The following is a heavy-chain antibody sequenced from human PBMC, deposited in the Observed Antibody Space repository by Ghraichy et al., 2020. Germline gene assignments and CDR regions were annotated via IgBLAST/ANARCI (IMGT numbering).Heavy chain of an antibody. CDR3: AKGFGDPTY. Sequence: GGSLRLSCVASGFTFSSYAMSWVRQAPGKGLEWVSAVSDSGGSTYYADSVRGRLTISRDNSKNTLYLQMNSLRAEDTAVYYCAKGFGDPTYWGQGTLVTVSS. V-gene: IGHV3-23*01. CDR2: VSDSGGST. D-gene: IGHD4-17*01. CDR1: GFTFSSYA. J-gene: IGHJ4*02.